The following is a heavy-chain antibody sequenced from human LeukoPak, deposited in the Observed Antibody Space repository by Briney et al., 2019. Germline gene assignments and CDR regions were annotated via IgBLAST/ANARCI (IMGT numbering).Heavy chain of an antibody. V-gene: IGHV1-2*06. J-gene: IGHJ4*02. CDR2: INPNSGGT. CDR1: GYTFTGYY. D-gene: IGHD4-17*01. Sequence: ASVKVSCTASGYTFTGYYMHWVRQAPGQGLEWVGRINPNSGGTNYAQKFQGRVTMTRDTFISTAYMELSSLRSDDTAVYYCARTDGVDYWGQETLVTVSS. CDR3: ARTDGVDY.